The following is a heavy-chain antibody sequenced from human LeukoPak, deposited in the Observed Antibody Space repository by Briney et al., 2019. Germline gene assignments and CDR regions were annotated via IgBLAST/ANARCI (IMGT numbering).Heavy chain of an antibody. V-gene: IGHV1-69*05. J-gene: IGHJ4*02. Sequence: ASVKVSCKASRGTFSSYAISWVRQAPGQGLEWMGGIIPIFGTANYAQKFQGRVTITTDESTSTAYMELSSPRSEDTAVYYCARASEMATIFDYWGQGTLVTVSS. CDR3: ARASEMATIFDY. CDR2: IIPIFGTA. D-gene: IGHD5-24*01. CDR1: RGTFSSYA.